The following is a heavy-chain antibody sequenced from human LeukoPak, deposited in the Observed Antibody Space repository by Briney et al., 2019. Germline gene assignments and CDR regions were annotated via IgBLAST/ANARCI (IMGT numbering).Heavy chain of an antibody. CDR3: ANPVHMYTKFDY. J-gene: IGHJ4*02. CDR2: ISGSGGST. D-gene: IGHD2-2*02. CDR1: GFTFSSYA. V-gene: IGHV3-23*01. Sequence: GGSLRLSCAASGFTFSSYAMSWVRQAPGKGLEWVSAISGSGGSTYYADSVKGRFTISRDNPKNTLYLQMNSLRAEDTAVYYCANPVHMYTKFDYWGQGTLVTVSS.